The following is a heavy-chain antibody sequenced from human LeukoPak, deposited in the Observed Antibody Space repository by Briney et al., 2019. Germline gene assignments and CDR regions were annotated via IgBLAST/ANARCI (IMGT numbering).Heavy chain of an antibody. J-gene: IGHJ6*03. Sequence: SETLSLTCTVSGGSISSYYWSWIRQPPGKGLEWIGYIYYSGSTNYNPSLKSRVTISVDTSKNQISLKLSSVTAADTAVYYCARGVRFLEWYHYYYYMDVWGKGTTVTVSS. CDR2: IYYSGST. V-gene: IGHV4-59*01. CDR1: GGSISSYY. CDR3: ARGVRFLEWYHYYYYMDV. D-gene: IGHD3-3*01.